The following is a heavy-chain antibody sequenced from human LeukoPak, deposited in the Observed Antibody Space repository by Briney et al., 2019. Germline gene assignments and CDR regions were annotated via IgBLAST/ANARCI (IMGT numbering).Heavy chain of an antibody. CDR1: GFTFSSYA. CDR2: ISGSGGST. V-gene: IGHV3-23*01. Sequence: GGSLRLSCAASGFTFSSYAMSWVRQAPGKGLDWVSAISGSGGSTYYADSVKGRFTISRDNSKNTLYLQMNSLRAEDTAVYYCAKEVGGSYGRFDAFDIWGQGTMVTVSS. CDR3: AKEVGGSYGRFDAFDI. J-gene: IGHJ3*02. D-gene: IGHD1-26*01.